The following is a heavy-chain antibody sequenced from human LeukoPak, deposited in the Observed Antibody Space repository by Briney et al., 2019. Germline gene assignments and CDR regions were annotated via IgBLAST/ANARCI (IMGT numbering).Heavy chain of an antibody. J-gene: IGHJ4*02. CDR1: GFTFNNYA. Sequence: GGSLRLSCAASGFTFNNYAMSWVRQAPGKGLEWVSVISGSVGSTYYADSVKGRFTISRDNCQNTVYLQMNSLRAEDTAVYYCARVGGYYYFDYWGQGTLVSVSS. CDR2: ISGSVGST. D-gene: IGHD3-22*01. CDR3: ARVGGYYYFDY. V-gene: IGHV3-23*01.